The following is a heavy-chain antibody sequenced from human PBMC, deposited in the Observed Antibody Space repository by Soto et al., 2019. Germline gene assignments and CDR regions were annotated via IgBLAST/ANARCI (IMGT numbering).Heavy chain of an antibody. CDR2: ISARGGST. CDR3: AKYCVSTSCYARHFDS. CDR1: GFTFDSHE. V-gene: IGHV3-23*01. J-gene: IGHJ4*02. D-gene: IGHD2-2*01. Sequence: GGSLRLSCAASGFTFDSHEMSWVRQAPGKGLEWVSTISARGGSTYYAPSVKGRFTVSRDNSKNTLYLQMSSLRDEDTALYYCAKYCVSTSCYARHFDSWGQGTLVTVSS.